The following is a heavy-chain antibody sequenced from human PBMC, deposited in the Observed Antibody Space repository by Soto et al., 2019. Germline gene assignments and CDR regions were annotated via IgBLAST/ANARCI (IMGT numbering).Heavy chain of an antibody. Sequence: GGSLRLSCAASGFTFSSYWMHWVRQAPGKGLVWVSRINSDGSSTSYADSVKGRFTISRDNAKNTLYLQMNSLRAEDTAVYYCARGPPSGKSAAMRVFSEAPFLWGQGTLVTVSS. J-gene: IGHJ4*02. CDR3: ARGPPSGKSAAMRVFSEAPFL. CDR2: INSDGSST. D-gene: IGHD2-2*01. V-gene: IGHV3-74*01. CDR1: GFTFSSYW.